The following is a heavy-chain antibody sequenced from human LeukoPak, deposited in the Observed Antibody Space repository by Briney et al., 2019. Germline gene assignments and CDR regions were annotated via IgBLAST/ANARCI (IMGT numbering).Heavy chain of an antibody. CDR2: IYSSGST. D-gene: IGHD7-27*01. J-gene: IGHJ4*02. CDR1: GGSISGYS. CDR3: VRDGPNWGLL. V-gene: IGHV4-4*07. Sequence: PSETLSLTCTVSGGSISGYSWSWIRQPAGKGLEWIGRIYSSGSTNYNPSLKSRVTMSVDTSKNQFSLKLSSVTAADTAVYYCVRDGPNWGLLWGQGTLVTVSS.